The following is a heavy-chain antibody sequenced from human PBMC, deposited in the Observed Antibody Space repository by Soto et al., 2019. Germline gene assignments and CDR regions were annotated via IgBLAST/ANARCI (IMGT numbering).Heavy chain of an antibody. CDR3: TKAFGDYPYWHFDL. CDR2: IGGSGGST. D-gene: IGHD4-17*01. J-gene: IGHJ2*01. Sequence: EVQLLESGGDLVQPGGSLRLSCAASGFTFSSYAMTWVRQAPGKGLGWVSSIGGSGGSTYFADSVKGRFTISRDNSKNTLYLQLTSLRAEDTAVYYCTKAFGDYPYWHFDLWGRGTLVTVSS. V-gene: IGHV3-23*01. CDR1: GFTFSSYA.